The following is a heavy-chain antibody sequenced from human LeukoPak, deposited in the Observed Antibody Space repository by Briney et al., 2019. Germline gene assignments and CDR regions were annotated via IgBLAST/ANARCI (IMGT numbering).Heavy chain of an antibody. CDR1: GFTFDDYT. D-gene: IGHD6-19*01. J-gene: IGHJ4*02. CDR3: AKEESSGWI. CDR2: ISWDGGST. Sequence: GGSLRLSCAASGFTFDDYTMHWVRQAPGKGLEWVSLISWDGGSTYYADSVKGRFTISRDNSKNSLYLQMNSLRPEDTALYYFAKEESSGWIWGQGTLVTVSS. V-gene: IGHV3-43*01.